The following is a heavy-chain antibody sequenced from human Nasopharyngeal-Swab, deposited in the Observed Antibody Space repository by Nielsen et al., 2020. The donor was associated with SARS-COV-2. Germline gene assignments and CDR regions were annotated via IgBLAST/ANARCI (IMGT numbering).Heavy chain of an antibody. CDR1: GFTFSSYS. J-gene: IGHJ4*02. CDR3: ARDNGQYLDY. V-gene: IGHV3-21*01. CDR2: ISSSSSYI. Sequence: GESLKISCAASGFTFSSYSMNWVRQAPGKGLEWVSSISSSSSYIYYADSVKGRFTISRDNAKNSLYLQMNSLRAEDTAVYYCARDNGQYLDYWGQGTLVTVSS.